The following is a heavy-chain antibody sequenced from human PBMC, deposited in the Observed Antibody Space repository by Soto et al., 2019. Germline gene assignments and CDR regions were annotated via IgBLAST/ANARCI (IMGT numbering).Heavy chain of an antibody. CDR1: GGSISSYY. V-gene: IGHV4-59*01. J-gene: IGHJ3*01. D-gene: IGHD3-10*01. CDR3: ARVPFTMVRGVHHREV. Sequence: PSXTLSLTCTVSGGSISSYYWSWIRQPPGNGLEWIVYIYYSGSTNYNPSLKSRVTISVDTSKNQFSLKLSSVTAADTAVYYCARVPFTMVRGVHHREVWGQGTMVTVSS. CDR2: IYYSGST.